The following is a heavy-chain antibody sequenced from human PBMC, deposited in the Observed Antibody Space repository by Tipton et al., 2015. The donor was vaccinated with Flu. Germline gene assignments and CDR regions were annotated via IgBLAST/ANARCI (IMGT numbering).Heavy chain of an antibody. CDR3: ARDRRTYTTGDYPVRYFDS. J-gene: IGHJ4*02. CDR1: GGSISSYF. V-gene: IGHV4-59*01. Sequence: TLSLTCTVSGGSISSYFWNWIRQTPGKGLEWIGYVFYDGSTNYNPSLNSRVTISVDTSKAQFSLSLRSVTAADTAVYYCARDRRTYTTGDYPVRYFDSWGPGTLVAVSS. D-gene: IGHD4-17*01. CDR2: VFYDGST.